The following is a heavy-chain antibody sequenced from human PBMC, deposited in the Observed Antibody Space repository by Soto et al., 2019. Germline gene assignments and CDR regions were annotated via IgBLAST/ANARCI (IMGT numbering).Heavy chain of an antibody. CDR2: ISYDGSNK. Sequence: HPGGSLRLSCAASGFTFSSYAMHWVRQAPGKGLEWVAVISYDGSNKYYADSVKGRFTISRDNSKNTLYLQMNSLRAEDTAVYYCARIRGGAVAGTGAFDIWGQGTMVTVSS. CDR1: GFTFSSYA. J-gene: IGHJ3*02. D-gene: IGHD6-19*01. V-gene: IGHV3-30-3*01. CDR3: ARIRGGAVAGTGAFDI.